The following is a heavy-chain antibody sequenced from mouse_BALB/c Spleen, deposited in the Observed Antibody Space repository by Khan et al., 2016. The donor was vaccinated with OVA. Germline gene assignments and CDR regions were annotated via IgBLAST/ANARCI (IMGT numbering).Heavy chain of an antibody. CDR3: ASHLTGSFAY. V-gene: IGHV5-6*01. CDR2: ISSGGDYT. CDR1: GFIFSSYS. J-gene: IGHJ3*01. Sequence: EVELVESGGDLVKPGGSLKLSCAASGFIFSSYSMSWVRQTPDKRLEWVATISSGGDYTSYPDSVKGRFTISRDDAKNTLYLQMSSLKSEDTAMYYCASHLTGSFAYWGQGTLVTVSA. D-gene: IGHD4-1*01.